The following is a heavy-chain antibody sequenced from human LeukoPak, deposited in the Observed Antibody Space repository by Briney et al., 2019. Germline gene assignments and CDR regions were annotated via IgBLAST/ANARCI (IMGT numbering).Heavy chain of an antibody. CDR2: ISSSSSHI. CDR3: ARDTGYGSKHAFDI. D-gene: IGHD3-10*01. Sequence: GGSLRLSCAASGFTFSRYSMNWVRQAPGKGLEWVSSISSSSSHIYYADSVKGRFTISRDNAKNSLYLQMNSLRAEDTAVYYCARDTGYGSKHAFDIWGQGTMVTVSS. V-gene: IGHV3-21*01. J-gene: IGHJ3*02. CDR1: GFTFSRYS.